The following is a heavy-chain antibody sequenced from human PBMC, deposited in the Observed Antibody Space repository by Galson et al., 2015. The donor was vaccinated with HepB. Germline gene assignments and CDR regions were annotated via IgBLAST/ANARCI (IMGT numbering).Heavy chain of an antibody. V-gene: IGHV3-30*18. CDR3: AKDCEQLGYYCYGMDV. D-gene: IGHD6-6*01. CDR2: ISYDGSNK. J-gene: IGHJ6*02. CDR1: GFTFSSYG. Sequence: SLRLSCAASGFTFSSYGMHWVRQAPGKGLEWVAVISYDGSNKYYADSVKGRFTISRDNSKNTLYLQMNSLRAEDTAVYYCAKDCEQLGYYCYGMDVWGQGTTVTVSS.